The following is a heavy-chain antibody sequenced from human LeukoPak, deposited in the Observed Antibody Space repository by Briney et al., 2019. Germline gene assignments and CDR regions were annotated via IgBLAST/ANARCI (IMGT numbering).Heavy chain of an antibody. D-gene: IGHD1-14*01. Sequence: ASVKVSCKASGYTFTNYYMHWVRQAPGQGLEWMGIINPSGGSTSYAQKFQGRVTMTRDTSISTAYMELSRLRSDDTAVYYCARHSRNYMDVWGKGTTVTVSS. CDR1: GYTFTNYY. V-gene: IGHV1-46*01. CDR3: ARHSRNYMDV. J-gene: IGHJ6*03. CDR2: INPSGGST.